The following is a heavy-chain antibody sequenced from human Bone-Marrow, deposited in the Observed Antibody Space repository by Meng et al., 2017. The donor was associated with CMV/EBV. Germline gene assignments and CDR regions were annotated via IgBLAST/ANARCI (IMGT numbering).Heavy chain of an antibody. J-gene: IGHJ6*02. Sequence: GESLKISCAASGFTFSSYSMNWVRQAPGKGLEWVSSISSSSSYIYYADSVKGRFTISRDNAKNSLYLQMNSLRAEDTAVYYCARDQTYYDFWSGYSPYYYYGMDVWGQGTTVTVSS. CDR3: ARDQTYYDFWSGYSPYYYYGMDV. CDR1: GFTFSSYS. CDR2: ISSSSSYI. V-gene: IGHV3-21*01. D-gene: IGHD3-3*01.